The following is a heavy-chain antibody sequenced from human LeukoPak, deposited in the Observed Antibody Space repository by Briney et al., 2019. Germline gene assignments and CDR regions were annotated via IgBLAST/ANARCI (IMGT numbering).Heavy chain of an antibody. V-gene: IGHV3-48*02. D-gene: IGHD2/OR15-2a*01. J-gene: IGHJ3*02. Sequence: GGSLRLSCAAPGFTFINYNMNWVRQAPGKGLEWVSYISSSSYTIYYADSVKGRFTISRDNAKNSLFLQMNSLIDEDTAVYYCAKIGPDGAFDIWGQGTMVTVSS. CDR3: AKIGPDGAFDI. CDR2: ISSSSYTI. CDR1: GFTFINYN.